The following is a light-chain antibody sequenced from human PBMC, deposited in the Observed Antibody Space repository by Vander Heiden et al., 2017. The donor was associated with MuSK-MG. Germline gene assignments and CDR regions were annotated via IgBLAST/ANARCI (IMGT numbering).Light chain of an antibody. CDR1: QSVNTY. V-gene: IGKV3-11*01. CDR3: QQRSNWPPWT. CDR2: DAS. Sequence: EIVLTQSPGTLSLSPGDRATLSCRASQSVNTYLAWYQQKPGQAPRLLIYDASNRATGIPARFSGSGYGTDFTLTISSLEPEDFAVYYCQQRSNWPPWTFGQGTKVEIK. J-gene: IGKJ1*01.